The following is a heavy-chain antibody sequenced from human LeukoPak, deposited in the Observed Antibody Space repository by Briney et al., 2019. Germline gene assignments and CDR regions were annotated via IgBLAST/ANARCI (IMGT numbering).Heavy chain of an antibody. D-gene: IGHD5-12*01. V-gene: IGHV4-39*01. CDR2: IYYSGST. CDR3: ARGRGYSGYVFDY. CDR1: GGSISSSSYY. Sequence: SETLSLTCTVSGGSISSSSYYWGWIRQPPGKGLEWIGSIYYSGSTYYNPSLKSRVTISVDTSKNQFSLKLSSVTAADTAVYYCARGRGYSGYVFDYWGQGTLVTVSS. J-gene: IGHJ4*02.